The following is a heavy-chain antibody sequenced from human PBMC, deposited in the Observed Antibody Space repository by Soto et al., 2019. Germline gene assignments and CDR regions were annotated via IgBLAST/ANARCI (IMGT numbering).Heavy chain of an antibody. Sequence: QVQLQESGPGLVKPSGTLSLTCAVSGGSISSSNWWSWVRQPPGKGLEWIGEIYHSGSTNYNPSLKSRVTISVDKSKNQFSLKLSSVTAADTAVYYCARVGRYSYGKISFYYYYGMDVWGQGTTVTVSS. J-gene: IGHJ6*02. D-gene: IGHD5-18*01. CDR1: GGSISSSNW. CDR3: ARVGRYSYGKISFYYYYGMDV. CDR2: IYHSGST. V-gene: IGHV4-4*02.